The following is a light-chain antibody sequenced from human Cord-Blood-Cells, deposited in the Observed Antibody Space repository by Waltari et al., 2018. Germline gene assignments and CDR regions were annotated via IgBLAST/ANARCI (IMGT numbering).Light chain of an antibody. Sequence: SDVGGYNYVSWYQQHPGKAPKLMIYEVSKRPSGVPDRFSGSKSGNTASLTVSGLQAEDEADYYCSSYAGSNNYVFGTGTKVTVL. CDR3: SSYAGSNNYV. CDR1: SDVGGYNY. V-gene: IGLV2-8*01. J-gene: IGLJ1*01. CDR2: EVS.